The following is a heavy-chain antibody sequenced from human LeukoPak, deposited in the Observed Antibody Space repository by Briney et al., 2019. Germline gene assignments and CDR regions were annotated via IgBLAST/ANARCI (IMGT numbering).Heavy chain of an antibody. D-gene: IGHD4-17*01. CDR2: IIPIFGTA. CDR3: AIGTAGTTVTLFDY. CDR1: GGTFSSYA. Sequence: ASVKVSCKASGGTFSSYAISWVRQAPGQGLERMGGIIPIFGTANYAQKFQGRVTITADESTSTAYMELSSLRSEDTAVYYCAIGTAGTTVTLFDYWGQGTLVTVSS. J-gene: IGHJ4*02. V-gene: IGHV1-69*13.